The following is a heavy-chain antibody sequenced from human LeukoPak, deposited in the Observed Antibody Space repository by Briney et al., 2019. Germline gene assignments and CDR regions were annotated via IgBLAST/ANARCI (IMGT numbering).Heavy chain of an antibody. CDR2: ISGSSSTI. CDR1: GFTFSSYS. Sequence: GGSLRLSCAASGFTFSSYSMNWVRQAPGKGLEWVSYISGSSSTIYYADSVKGRFTISRDNAKNSLYLQMNSLRAEDTAVYYCARDGRLRGLDYWGQGTLVTVSS. J-gene: IGHJ4*02. D-gene: IGHD2-21*02. CDR3: ARDGRLRGLDY. V-gene: IGHV3-48*04.